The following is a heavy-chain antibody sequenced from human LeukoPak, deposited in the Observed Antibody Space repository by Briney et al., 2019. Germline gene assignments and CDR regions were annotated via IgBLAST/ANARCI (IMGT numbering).Heavy chain of an antibody. CDR3: AKSARIVVVPAATNY. CDR1: GFTFSIYA. CDR2: ISGSGGST. Sequence: GGSLRLSCAASGFTFSIYAMSWVRQAPGRGLEWVSAISGSGGSTYYADSVKGRFTISRDNSKNTLYLQMDSLRAEDTAVYYCAKSARIVVVPAATNYWGQGTLVTVSS. D-gene: IGHD2-2*01. J-gene: IGHJ4*02. V-gene: IGHV3-23*01.